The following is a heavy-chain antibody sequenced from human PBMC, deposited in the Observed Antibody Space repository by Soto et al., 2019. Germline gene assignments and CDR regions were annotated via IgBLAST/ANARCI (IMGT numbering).Heavy chain of an antibody. D-gene: IGHD3-10*01. Sequence: QVQLQESGPGLVKPSQTLSLTCTVSGGSISSGGYYWSWIRQHPGKGLEWIGYIYYSGSTYYNPSLKSRVTISVDTSKNQFSLKLSSVTAADTAVYYCAREGLSEEELLYGKVGYYYYYGMDVWGQGTTVTVSS. J-gene: IGHJ6*02. CDR3: AREGLSEEELLYGKVGYYYYYGMDV. CDR2: IYYSGST. CDR1: GGSISSGGYY. V-gene: IGHV4-31*03.